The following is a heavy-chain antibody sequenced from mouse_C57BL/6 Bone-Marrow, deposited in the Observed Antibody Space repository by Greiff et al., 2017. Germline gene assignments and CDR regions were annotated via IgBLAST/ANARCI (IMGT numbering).Heavy chain of an antibody. D-gene: IGHD1-1*01. CDR1: GFNIKNTY. Sequence: EVQLQESVAELVRPGASVKLSCTASGFNIKNTYMHWVKQRPEQGLEWIGRIDPANGNTKYAPKFQGKATITADTSSNTAYLQLSSLTSEDTAIYYCAREPIPYYYGSSYGFFAYWGQGTLVTVSA. V-gene: IGHV14-3*01. CDR2: IDPANGNT. J-gene: IGHJ3*01. CDR3: AREPIPYYYGSSYGFFAY.